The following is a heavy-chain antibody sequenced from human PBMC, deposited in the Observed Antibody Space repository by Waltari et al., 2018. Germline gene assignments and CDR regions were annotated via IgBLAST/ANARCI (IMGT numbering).Heavy chain of an antibody. CDR2: ISGSGDSV. D-gene: IGHD6-6*01. CDR3: EVSSSSFGNY. CDR1: GFTFSSYS. J-gene: IGHJ4*02. Sequence: EVQLVESGGGLVQPGGSLRLSCAASGFTFSSYSMNWVRQAPGKGLEWVSSISGSGDSVDSADSVKGRFTTSRDNSKNIMYLQMNSLRVEDTALYYCEVSSSSFGNYWGQGALVTVSS. V-gene: IGHV3-23*04.